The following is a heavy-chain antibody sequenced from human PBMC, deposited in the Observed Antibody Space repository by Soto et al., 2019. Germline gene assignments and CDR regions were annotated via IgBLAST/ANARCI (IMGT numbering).Heavy chain of an antibody. CDR3: AKGSASSRPYYFDY. J-gene: IGHJ4*02. Sequence: GGSLRLSCAASGFTFSSYAMSWVRQAPGKGLEWVSGISVSGSTTYYADSVKGRFTISRDNSRNTLYLQMSSLRAEDTAVYYCAKGSASSRPYYFDYWGQGTLVTVSS. CDR2: ISVSGSTT. D-gene: IGHD5-18*01. CDR1: GFTFSSYA. V-gene: IGHV3-23*01.